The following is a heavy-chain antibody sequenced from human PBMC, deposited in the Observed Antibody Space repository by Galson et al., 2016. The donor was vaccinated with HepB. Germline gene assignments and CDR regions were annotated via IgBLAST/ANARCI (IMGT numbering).Heavy chain of an antibody. J-gene: IGHJ4*02. Sequence: SLRLSCAASGFDFNNYALSWVRQAPGKGLEWVSAISGSGDGTYSADSVKGRFTISRDNSYNTLFLQMNSLRAEDTAIYYCVKDYAYSTTWYAGFYYFDYWGQGTLVTVSS. CDR3: VKDYAYSTTWYAGFYYFDY. CDR1: GFDFNNYA. CDR2: ISGSGDGT. D-gene: IGHD6-13*01. V-gene: IGHV3-23*01.